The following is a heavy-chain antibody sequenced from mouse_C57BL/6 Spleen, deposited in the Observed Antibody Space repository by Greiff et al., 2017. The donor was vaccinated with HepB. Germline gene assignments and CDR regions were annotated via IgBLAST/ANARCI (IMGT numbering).Heavy chain of an antibody. J-gene: IGHJ2*01. CDR1: GFTFSNYW. CDR2: IRLKSDNYAT. CDR3: TTGYYFDD. Sequence: EVLLVESGGGLVQPGGSMKLSCVASGFTFSNYWMNWVRQSPEKGLEWVAQIRLKSDNYATHYAESVKGRFTISRDDSKSSVYLHMNNLRAEDTGIYYGTTGYYFDDWGQGTTLTVSS. V-gene: IGHV6-3*01.